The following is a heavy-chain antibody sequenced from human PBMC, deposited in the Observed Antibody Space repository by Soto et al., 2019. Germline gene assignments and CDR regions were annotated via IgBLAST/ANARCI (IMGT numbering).Heavy chain of an antibody. CDR1: GFTFSDYY. CDR2: ISSSGSTI. CDR3: ASLYGSGSYFGYYYGMDV. Sequence: QVQLVESGGGLVKPGGSLRLSCAASGFTFSDYYMSWIRQAPGKGLEWVSYISSSGSTIYYADSVKGRFTISRDNAKNTLYLQMNSLRAEDAAVYYCASLYGSGSYFGYYYGMDVWGQGTTVTVSS. D-gene: IGHD3-10*01. J-gene: IGHJ6*02. V-gene: IGHV3-11*01.